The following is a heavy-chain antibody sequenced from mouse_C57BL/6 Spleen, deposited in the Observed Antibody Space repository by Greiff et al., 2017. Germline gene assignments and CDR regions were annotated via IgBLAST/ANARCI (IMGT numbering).Heavy chain of an antibody. CDR1: GYAFTNYL. CDR2: INPGSGGT. Sequence: QVQLQQSGAELVRPGTSVKVSCKASGYAFTNYLIEWVKQRPGQGLEWIGVINPGSGGTNYNEKFKGKATLTADKSSSTAYMQLSSLTSEDSAVYVCARRGGSSYVDYWGQGTTLTVSS. D-gene: IGHD1-1*01. V-gene: IGHV1-54*01. J-gene: IGHJ2*01. CDR3: ARRGGSSYVDY.